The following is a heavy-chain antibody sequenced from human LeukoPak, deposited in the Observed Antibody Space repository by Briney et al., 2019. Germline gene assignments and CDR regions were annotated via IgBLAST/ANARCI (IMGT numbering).Heavy chain of an antibody. CDR3: AKGGGYEAQYYYYYLDV. D-gene: IGHD5-12*01. CDR1: GFTFSSYG. V-gene: IGHV3-30*02. J-gene: IGHJ6*03. Sequence: GGSLRLSCAASGFTFSSYGMYWVRQAPGKGLEWVAFIRYDGSNKYYADSVRGRFTVSRDNSKNTLYLQMKSLRAEDTAVYYCAKGGGYEAQYYYYYLDVWGKGTTVTISS. CDR2: IRYDGSNK.